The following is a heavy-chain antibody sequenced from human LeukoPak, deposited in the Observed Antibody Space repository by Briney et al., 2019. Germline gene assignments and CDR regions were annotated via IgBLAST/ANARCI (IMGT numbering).Heavy chain of an antibody. CDR1: GYTFTGYY. J-gene: IGHJ4*02. Sequence: ASVKVSCKASGYTFTGYYMHWVRQAPGQGLEWMGWINPNSGGTNYAQKFQGRVTMTRDTSISTAYMELSRLRSDDTAVYYCAREEQHDSSGYYDGAVDYWGRGTLVTVSS. CDR2: INPNSGGT. CDR3: AREEQHDSSGYYDGAVDY. V-gene: IGHV1-2*02. D-gene: IGHD3-22*01.